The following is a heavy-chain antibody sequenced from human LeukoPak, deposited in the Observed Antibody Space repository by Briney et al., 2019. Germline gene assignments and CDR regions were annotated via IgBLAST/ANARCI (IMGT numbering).Heavy chain of an antibody. Sequence: GASVKVSCKASGYTFTGYYMHWVRQAPGQGLEWMAWINPNSGGTNYAQKFQGRVTMTRDTSISTAYMELSSLRSDDTAVYFCARGSGRDSSGFFEYWGQGTLVTVSS. V-gene: IGHV1-2*02. CDR3: ARGSGRDSSGFFEY. CDR1: GYTFTGYY. CDR2: INPNSGGT. D-gene: IGHD6-19*01. J-gene: IGHJ4*02.